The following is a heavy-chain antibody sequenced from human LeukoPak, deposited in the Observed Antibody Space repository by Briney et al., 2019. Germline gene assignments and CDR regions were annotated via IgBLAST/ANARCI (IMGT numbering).Heavy chain of an antibody. CDR3: ARDGTPMVRGIGWFDP. CDR2: IIPIFGTA. CDR1: GGTFISYA. D-gene: IGHD3-10*01. Sequence: GASVKVSCKASGGTFISYAISWVRQAPGQGLEWMGGIIPIFGTANYAQKFQGRVTITADESTSTAYMEQSSLRSEDTAVYYCARDGTPMVRGIGWFDPWGQGTLVTVSS. J-gene: IGHJ5*02. V-gene: IGHV1-69*01.